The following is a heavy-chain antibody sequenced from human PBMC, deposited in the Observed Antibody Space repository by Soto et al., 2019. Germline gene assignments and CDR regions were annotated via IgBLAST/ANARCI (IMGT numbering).Heavy chain of an antibody. CDR3: ARGRSIAARDAFDI. CDR2: IKQDGSEK. CDR1: GFTFSSYW. D-gene: IGHD6-6*01. J-gene: IGHJ3*02. V-gene: IGHV3-7*01. Sequence: EVQLVESGGGLVQPGGSLRLSCAASGFTFSSYWMSWVRQAPGKGLEWVAKIKQDGSEKYYVDSVKGRFTISRDNAKNSLYLQMNSLRAEDTAVYYCARGRSIAARDAFDIWGQGTMVTVSS.